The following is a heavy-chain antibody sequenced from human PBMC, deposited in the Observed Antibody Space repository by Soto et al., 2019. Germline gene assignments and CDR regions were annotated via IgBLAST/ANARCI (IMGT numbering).Heavy chain of an antibody. D-gene: IGHD3-22*01. J-gene: IGHJ6*02. CDR1: GGTFSSYA. V-gene: IGHV1-69*13. Sequence: VASVKVSCKASGGTFSSYAISWVRQAPGQGLEWMGGIIPIFGTANYAQKFQGRVTITADESTSTAYMELSSLRSEDTAVYYCARVYYYDSSGYYYYYYGMDVWGQGTTVTVSS. CDR3: ARVYYYDSSGYYYYYYGMDV. CDR2: IIPIFGTA.